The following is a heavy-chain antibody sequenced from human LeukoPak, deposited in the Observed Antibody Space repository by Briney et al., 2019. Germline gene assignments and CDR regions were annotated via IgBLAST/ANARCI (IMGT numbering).Heavy chain of an antibody. Sequence: GGSLRLSCAASGFTFSNAWMSWVRQAPGKGLEWVGRIKSKTDGGTTDYAAPVKGRFTISRDDSKNTLYLQMNSLKTEDTAVYYCITDPAGYCSGGSCYRYVFVDYWGQGTLVTVSS. CDR3: ITDPAGYCSGGSCYRYVFVDY. CDR1: GFTFSNAW. V-gene: IGHV3-15*01. J-gene: IGHJ4*02. CDR2: IKSKTDGGTT. D-gene: IGHD2-15*01.